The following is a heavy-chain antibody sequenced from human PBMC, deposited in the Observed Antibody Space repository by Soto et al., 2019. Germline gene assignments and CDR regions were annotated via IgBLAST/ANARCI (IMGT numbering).Heavy chain of an antibody. CDR2: ISSSGSTI. V-gene: IGHV3-11*01. D-gene: IGHD2-21*01. J-gene: IGHJ6*03. Sequence: GGSLRLSCAASGFTFSDYYMSWIRQAPGKGLEWVSYISSSGSTIYYADSVKGRFTISRDNAKNSLYLQMNSLRAEDTAVYYCARDSPHLQIAPLDYYMDVWGKGTTVTVSS. CDR1: GFTFSDYY. CDR3: ARDSPHLQIAPLDYYMDV.